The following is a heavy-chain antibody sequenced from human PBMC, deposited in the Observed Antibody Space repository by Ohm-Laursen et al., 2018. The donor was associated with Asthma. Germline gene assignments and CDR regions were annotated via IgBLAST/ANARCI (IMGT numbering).Heavy chain of an antibody. CDR3: ARYGDPPPGYYYGMDV. CDR2: VSGSGGTT. V-gene: IGHV3-48*04. Sequence: SLRLSCAASGFTFSSSAMSWVRQAPGKGLEWVSGVSGSGGTTYHADSVKGRFTISRDNAKNSLYLQMNSLRAEDTAVYYCARYGDPPPGYYYGMDVWGQGTTVTVSS. D-gene: IGHD4-17*01. J-gene: IGHJ6*02. CDR1: GFTFSSSA.